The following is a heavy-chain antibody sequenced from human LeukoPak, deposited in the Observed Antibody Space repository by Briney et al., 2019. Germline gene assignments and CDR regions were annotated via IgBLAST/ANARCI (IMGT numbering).Heavy chain of an antibody. Sequence: GGSLRLSCAASGFTFRSYAMTWVRQAPGKGLEWVSSISDSGTSTYYADSVKGRFTISRDNSKNTLYLQMNSLRAEDTAVYYCAKDRSGVPETFDYWGQGTLVAVSS. V-gene: IGHV3-23*01. D-gene: IGHD2-8*01. CDR2: ISDSGTST. CDR1: GFTFRSYA. CDR3: AKDRSGVPETFDY. J-gene: IGHJ4*02.